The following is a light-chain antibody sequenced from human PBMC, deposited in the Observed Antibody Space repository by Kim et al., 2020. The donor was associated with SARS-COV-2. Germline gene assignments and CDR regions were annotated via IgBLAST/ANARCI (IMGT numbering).Light chain of an antibody. J-gene: IGLJ2*01. CDR2: GKN. V-gene: IGLV3-19*01. CDR1: SLRSYY. CDR3: NSRDSNDNVV. Sequence: VALGQTVRITCQGDSLRSYYATWYQQKPGQAPILVIYGKNNRPSGIPERFSGSSSGNTASLTITGTQAGDEADYYCNSRDSNDNVVFGGGTKLTVL.